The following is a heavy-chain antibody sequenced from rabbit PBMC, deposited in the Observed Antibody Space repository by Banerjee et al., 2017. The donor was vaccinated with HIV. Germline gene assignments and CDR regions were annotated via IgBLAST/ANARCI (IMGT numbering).Heavy chain of an antibody. Sequence: QEQLVESGGGLVQPEGSLTLTCTASGFSFSSSYWICWVRQAPGKGLEWIACIYTDSDGTWYASWVNGRFTITRSTSLNTVTLQMTSLTAADTATYFCARDPLAVEHNLWGPGTLVTVS. J-gene: IGHJ4*01. CDR2: IYTDSDGT. CDR1: GFSFSSSYW. D-gene: IGHD1-1*01. V-gene: IGHV1S43*01. CDR3: ARDPLAVEHNL.